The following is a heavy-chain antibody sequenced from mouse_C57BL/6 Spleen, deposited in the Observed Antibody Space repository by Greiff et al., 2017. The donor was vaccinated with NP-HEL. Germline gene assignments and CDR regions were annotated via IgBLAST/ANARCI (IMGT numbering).Heavy chain of an antibody. CDR3: ARDSNHAMDY. CDR2: IDPSDSYT. Sequence: QVQLQQPGAELVRPGPSVKLSCKASGYTFTSYWMHWVKQRPGQGLEWIGVIDPSDSYTNYNQKFKGKSTLTVDKSSSTAYMQLSSLTSEDSAVYYCARDSNHAMDYWGQGTSVTVSS. D-gene: IGHD2-5*01. J-gene: IGHJ4*01. CDR1: GYTFTSYW. V-gene: IGHV1-59*01.